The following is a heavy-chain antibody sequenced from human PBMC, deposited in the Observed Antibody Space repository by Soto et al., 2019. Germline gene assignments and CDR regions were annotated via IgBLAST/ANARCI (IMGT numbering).Heavy chain of an antibody. CDR3: ATSYDSGFDP. D-gene: IGHD5-12*01. J-gene: IGHJ5*02. Sequence: QLVQSGAEVKKPGASVKVSCKASGYTFSSFGISWIRQAPGQGLEWMGWISAHNGYTNYAQKSQGRVTMTTDTFTSTAYMELRSLTSDDTAVYYCATSYDSGFDPWGQGTLVSVSS. V-gene: IGHV1-18*04. CDR2: ISAHNGYT. CDR1: GYTFSSFG.